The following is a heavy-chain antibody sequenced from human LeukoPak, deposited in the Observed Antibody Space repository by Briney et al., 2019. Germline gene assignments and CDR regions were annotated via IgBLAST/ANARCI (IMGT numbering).Heavy chain of an antibody. V-gene: IGHV5-51*01. CDR2: IYPGDSDT. CDR3: ARQEEMATIRDY. CDR1: GYTFTSYW. Sequence: PGESLKISCEASGYTFTSYWIGWVRQMPGKGLEWMGIIYPGDSDTRYSPSFQGQVAISADKSISTAYLQWSSLKASDTAMYYCARQEEMATIRDYWGQGTLVTVSS. J-gene: IGHJ4*02. D-gene: IGHD5-24*01.